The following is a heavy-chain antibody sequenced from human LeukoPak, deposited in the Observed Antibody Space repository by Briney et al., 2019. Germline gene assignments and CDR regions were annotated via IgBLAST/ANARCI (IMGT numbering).Heavy chain of an antibody. CDR1: GFNFSDSR. V-gene: IGHV3-7*04. CDR3: LRGKWYFES. Sequence: GGSLRLSCATSGFNFSDSRMTWVRQAPGKGLQWVAKINRDGTEKHFLDSVEGQFTISRDNDKKSLYLLMNSLRPQDAAVYVCLRGKWYFESWGRGTLVTVSS. D-gene: IGHD1-26*01. J-gene: IGHJ4*02. CDR2: INRDGTEK.